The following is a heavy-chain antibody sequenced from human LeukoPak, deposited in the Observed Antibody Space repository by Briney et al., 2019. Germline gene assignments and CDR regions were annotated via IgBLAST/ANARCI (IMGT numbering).Heavy chain of an antibody. Sequence: SETLSLTCTVSGGSISSSSYYWGWIRQPPGKGLEWIGSIYYSGSTYYNPSLKSRVTISVDASKNQFSLKLSSVTAADTAVYYCARLPMVRGVISSYYYYYYMDVWGKGTTVTVSS. CDR2: IYYSGST. CDR1: GGSISSSSYY. CDR3: ARLPMVRGVISSYYYYYYMDV. D-gene: IGHD3-10*01. V-gene: IGHV4-39*07. J-gene: IGHJ6*03.